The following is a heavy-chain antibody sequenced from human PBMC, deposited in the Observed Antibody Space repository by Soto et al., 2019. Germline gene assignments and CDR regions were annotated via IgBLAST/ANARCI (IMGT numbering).Heavy chain of an antibody. CDR1: GYTFTSYG. CDR2: ISAYNGNT. J-gene: IGHJ6*02. CDR3: ARDYYDSSGSLRYGMDV. Sequence: ASVKVSCKASGYTFTSYGISWVRQAPGQGLEWMGWISAYNGNTNYAQKLQGRVTMTTDTSTSTAYMELRSLRSDDTAVYYCARDYYDSSGSLRYGMDVWGQGTTVTVSS. V-gene: IGHV1-18*01. D-gene: IGHD3-22*01.